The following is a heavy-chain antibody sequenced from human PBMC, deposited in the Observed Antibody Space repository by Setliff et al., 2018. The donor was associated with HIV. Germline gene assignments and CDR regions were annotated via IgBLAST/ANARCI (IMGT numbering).Heavy chain of an antibody. CDR3: ARQDDYFDSSGYYLGYDGFDI. Sequence: GGSLRLSCAASGFPFSPYSMNWVRQAPGKGLEWVSYISGSGTPIYYADSVKGRFTISRDNAKKSLYLQMNSLRAEDTAVYYCARQDDYFDSSGYYLGYDGFDIWGQGTMVTVSS. CDR1: GFPFSPYS. D-gene: IGHD3-22*01. J-gene: IGHJ3*02. V-gene: IGHV3-48*04. CDR2: ISGSGTPI.